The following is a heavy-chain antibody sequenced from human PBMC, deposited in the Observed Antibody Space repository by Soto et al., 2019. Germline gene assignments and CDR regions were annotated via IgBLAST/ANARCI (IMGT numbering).Heavy chain of an antibody. CDR2: ISAYNGNT. J-gene: IGHJ3*02. CDR3: ARPVTSRDHLDI. D-gene: IGHD4-4*01. CDR1: GYIFSDYG. Sequence: QVQLVQSGAEVKKPGASVKVSCKSSGYIFSDYGITWVRQAPGQGLEWMGWISAYNGNTDYAQKFQDRLTLATDTSTSTAYMELRGLRSDDTALYYCARPVTSRDHLDIWGQGTMVTVSS. V-gene: IGHV1-18*01.